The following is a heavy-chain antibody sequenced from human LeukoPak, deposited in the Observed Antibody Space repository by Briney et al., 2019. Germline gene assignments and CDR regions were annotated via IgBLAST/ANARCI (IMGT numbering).Heavy chain of an antibody. D-gene: IGHD3/OR15-3a*01. CDR3: ARGGTGFYDS. CDR1: GGSISRSY. V-gene: IGHV4-59*01. CDR2: LDYSGVT. Sequence: SETLSLTCTVSGGSISRSYWSWIRQPPGKGLEWIGYLDYSGVTNYNPSLKSRVTMSVDRSKIQFSLNLNSVAATDTAVYYCARGGTGFYDSWGQGTLVTVSS. J-gene: IGHJ4*02.